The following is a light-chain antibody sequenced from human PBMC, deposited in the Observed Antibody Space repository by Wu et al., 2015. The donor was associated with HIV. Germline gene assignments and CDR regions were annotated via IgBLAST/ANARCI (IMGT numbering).Light chain of an antibody. CDR2: GVS. CDR3: QQYGGSPPWT. CDR1: QSISANY. J-gene: IGKJ1*01. Sequence: EIVLTQTPGTLPLSPGERATLSCRASQSISANYVAWYQQKPGQAPRLLIFGVSNRASGIPARFSGSGSGTDFTLTISRLEPEDFAVYYCQQYGGSPPWTFGQGTKVEIK. V-gene: IGKV3-20*01.